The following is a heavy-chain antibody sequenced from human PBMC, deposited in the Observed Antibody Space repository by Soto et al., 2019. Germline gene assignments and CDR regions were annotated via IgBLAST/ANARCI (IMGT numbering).Heavy chain of an antibody. CDR1: GFTFSSYA. Sequence: PGGSMRLSCAASGFTFSSYAMHWVRQAPGKGLEWVAVISYDGSNKYYADSVKGRFTISRDNSKNTLYLQMDTLRAEDTAVYYCAKRLVKSNWWYYLDHWGQGTLVTVSS. J-gene: IGHJ4*02. CDR3: AKRLVKSNWWYYLDH. D-gene: IGHD2-8*02. V-gene: IGHV3-30-3*02. CDR2: ISYDGSNK.